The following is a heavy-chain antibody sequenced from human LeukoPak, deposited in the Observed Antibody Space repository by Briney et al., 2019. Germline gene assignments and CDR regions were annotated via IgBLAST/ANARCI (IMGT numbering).Heavy chain of an antibody. Sequence: PGGSLRLSCAASGFTFSDYYMSWIRQAPGKGLEWVSYISSSGSTIYYADSVKGRFTISRDNAKNSLYLQMNSLRAEDTAVYYCARGRDSSSPGLFYYYYGMDVWGQGTTVTVSS. CDR2: ISSSGSTI. J-gene: IGHJ6*02. V-gene: IGHV3-11*01. CDR3: ARGRDSSSPGLFYYYYGMDV. CDR1: GFTFSDYY. D-gene: IGHD6-6*01.